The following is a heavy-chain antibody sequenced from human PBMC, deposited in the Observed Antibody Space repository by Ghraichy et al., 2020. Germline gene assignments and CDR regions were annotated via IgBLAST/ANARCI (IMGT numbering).Heavy chain of an antibody. CDR2: ISGSGGST. CDR3: AKGTSSSSSEGVWFDP. Sequence: GGSLRLSCAASGFTFSSYAMSWVRQAPGKGLEWVSAISGSGGSTYYADSVKGRFTISRDNSKNTLYRQMNSLRAEDTAVYYCAKGTSSSSSEGVWFDPWGQGTLVTVSS. CDR1: GFTFSSYA. J-gene: IGHJ5*02. V-gene: IGHV3-23*01. D-gene: IGHD6-6*01.